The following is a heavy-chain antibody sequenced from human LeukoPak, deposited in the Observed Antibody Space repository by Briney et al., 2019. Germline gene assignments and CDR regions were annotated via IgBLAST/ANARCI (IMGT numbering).Heavy chain of an antibody. CDR3: ARHTTIFGVAIIDI. J-gene: IGHJ3*02. D-gene: IGHD3-3*01. CDR1: GYTFTSYG. CDR2: ISAYNGNT. Sequence: ASVKVSCKASGYTFTSYGISWVRRAPGQGLEWMGWISAYNGNTNYAQKLQGRVTMTRDTSISTAYMDLSSLRSDDTAVYYCARHTTIFGVAIIDIWGQGTMVTVSS. V-gene: IGHV1-18*01.